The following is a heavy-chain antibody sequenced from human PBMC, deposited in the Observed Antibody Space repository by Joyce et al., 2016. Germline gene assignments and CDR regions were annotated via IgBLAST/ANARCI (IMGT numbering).Heavy chain of an antibody. CDR3: ARDIHYYNSSGYYWGAFDI. CDR1: GYIFTTDC. CDR2: ISAHHSNT. Sequence: QVQLVQSGSEVKKPGASVEVSCKASGYIFTTDCISWVRQAPGQGFEWMGLISAHHSNTKYAPKFQGRVTMTIDTSTSTAYMELESLRSDDTAVYYCARDIHYYNSSGYYWGAFDIWGQGTMVSVSS. V-gene: IGHV1-18*01. D-gene: IGHD3-22*01. J-gene: IGHJ3*02.